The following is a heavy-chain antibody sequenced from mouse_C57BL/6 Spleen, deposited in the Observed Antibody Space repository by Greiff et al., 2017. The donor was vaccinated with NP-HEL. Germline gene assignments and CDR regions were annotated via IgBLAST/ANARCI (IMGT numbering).Heavy chain of an antibody. CDR3: AYDYDGY. CDR1: GYTFTSYW. J-gene: IGHJ2*01. D-gene: IGHD2-4*01. Sequence: QVQLQQPGAELVKPGASVKMSCKASGYTFTSYWITWVKQRPGQGLEWIGDIYPGSGSTNYNEKFKSKATLTVDTSSSTAYMHLSSLTSEGAAVYYCAYDYDGYWGQGTTLTVSS. V-gene: IGHV1-55*01. CDR2: IYPGSGST.